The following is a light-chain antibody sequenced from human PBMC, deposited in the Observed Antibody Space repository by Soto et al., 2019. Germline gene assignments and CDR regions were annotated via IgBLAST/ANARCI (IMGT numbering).Light chain of an antibody. CDR1: QSVSRS. J-gene: IGKJ4*01. V-gene: IGKV3-11*01. CDR3: QHRGNWPLT. CDR2: DAS. Sequence: EIVLTQSQVTLSLSPGERATLSCRASQSVSRSLAWYQQKPGQAPRLLVYDASNRATGIPARFSGSGSGTDFTLTISSLEPEDFAVYFCQHRGNWPLTFGGGTKVEIK.